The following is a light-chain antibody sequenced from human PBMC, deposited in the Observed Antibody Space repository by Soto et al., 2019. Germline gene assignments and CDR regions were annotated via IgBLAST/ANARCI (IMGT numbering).Light chain of an antibody. CDR2: EVS. Sequence: QSALTQPASVSGSPGQSITISCTGTTNDVGGYNDVSWYQQHPGKAPKLLIFEVSSRPSGVSNRFSGSKSGNTASLTISALQAEDEADYFCNSYTSSTSRPYVFGTGTKLTVL. CDR3: NSYTSSTSRPYV. CDR1: TNDVGGYND. V-gene: IGLV2-14*01. J-gene: IGLJ1*01.